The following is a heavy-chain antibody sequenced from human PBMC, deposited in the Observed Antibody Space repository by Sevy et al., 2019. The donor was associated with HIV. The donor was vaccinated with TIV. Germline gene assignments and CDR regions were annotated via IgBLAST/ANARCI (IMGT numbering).Heavy chain of an antibody. CDR2: INPNSGGR. CDR1: GYTFTGYY. D-gene: IGHD3-22*01. CDR3: ARDGDSSALRWYDP. Sequence: ASVKVSCKASGYTFTGYYMHWVRQAPGQGLEWMGRINPNSGGRNYAQKFQGRVTMTRDTSISTAYMELSRLRSDDTAVYYCARDGDSSALRWYDPWGQGTLVTVSS. V-gene: IGHV1-2*06. J-gene: IGHJ5*02.